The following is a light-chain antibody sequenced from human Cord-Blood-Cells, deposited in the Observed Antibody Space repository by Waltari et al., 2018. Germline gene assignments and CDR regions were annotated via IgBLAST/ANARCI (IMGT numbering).Light chain of an antibody. V-gene: IGKV1-5*03. J-gene: IGKJ1*01. CDR3: QQYNSILGT. Sequence: DIQMTQSPSTLSASVGDRVTITCRASQSISSWLASYQQKPGKAPKLLIYKASSLESGVPSRFSGSGSGTEFTLTISSLQPYDFATYYCQQYNSILGTFGQGTKVEIK. CDR1: QSISSW. CDR2: KAS.